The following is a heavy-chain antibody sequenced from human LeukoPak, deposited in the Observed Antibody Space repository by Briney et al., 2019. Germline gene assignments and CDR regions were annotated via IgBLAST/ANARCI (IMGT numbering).Heavy chain of an antibody. V-gene: IGHV3-30*18. J-gene: IGHJ6*02. CDR3: AKGPHFSSGWYYHGMDI. Sequence: PGRSLRLSCAASGFTFSSYGMHWVRQAPGKGLEWVAVISYDGSNKYYADSVKGRFTISRDNSKNTLYLQMNSLRAEDTAVYYCAKGPHFSSGWYYHGMDIWAQGTTVTVSS. D-gene: IGHD6-19*01. CDR2: ISYDGSNK. CDR1: GFTFSSYG.